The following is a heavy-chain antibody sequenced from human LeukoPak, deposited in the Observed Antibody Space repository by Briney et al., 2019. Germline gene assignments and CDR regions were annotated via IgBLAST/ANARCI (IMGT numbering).Heavy chain of an antibody. Sequence: SETLSLTCAVYGGSFSGYYWSWIRQPPGKGLEWIGEINHSGSTNYNPSLESRVTISVDTSKNQFSLKLSSVTAADTAVYYCAPRGDCSGGSCYAWFDPWGQGTLVTVSS. J-gene: IGHJ5*02. CDR2: INHSGST. CDR3: APRGDCSGGSCYAWFDP. D-gene: IGHD2-15*01. CDR1: GGSFSGYY. V-gene: IGHV4-34*01.